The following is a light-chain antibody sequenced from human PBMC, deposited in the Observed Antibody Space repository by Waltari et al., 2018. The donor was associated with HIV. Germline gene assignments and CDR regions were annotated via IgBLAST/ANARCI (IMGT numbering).Light chain of an antibody. V-gene: IGLV3-10*01. Sequence: SYELTQPPSVSVSPGQTARITCTGDALPKKYAYWYQQKSGQAPRLVIYEDSKRPSGNPGRFSGSSSGTMATLTISGAQVEDEADYYCYSTDSSGKYVVFGGGTKLTVL. CDR3: YSTDSSGKYVV. CDR2: EDS. J-gene: IGLJ2*01. CDR1: ALPKKY.